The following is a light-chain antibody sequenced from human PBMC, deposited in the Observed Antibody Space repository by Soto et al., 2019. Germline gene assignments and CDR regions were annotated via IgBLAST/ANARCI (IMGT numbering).Light chain of an antibody. Sequence: QSALTQPPSASVSPGQSVAISCTGTSSDVGGYNYVSWYQQHPGKAPKLMIYEVNKRPSGVTDRFSGSKSGNKASLTVSGLQAEEEADYYCSSYAGSLNVFGTGTKLTV. CDR3: SSYAGSLNV. V-gene: IGLV2-8*01. J-gene: IGLJ1*01. CDR1: SSDVGGYNY. CDR2: EVN.